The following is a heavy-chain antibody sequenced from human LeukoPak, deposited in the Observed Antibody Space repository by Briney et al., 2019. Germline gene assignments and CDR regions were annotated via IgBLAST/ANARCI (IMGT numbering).Heavy chain of an antibody. J-gene: IGHJ3*02. CDR2: ISSSGSTI. CDR1: GFTFSSYE. CDR3: ATGDYGAFDI. D-gene: IGHD4-17*01. Sequence: GGSLRLSCAASGFTFSSYEMNWVRQAPGKGLEWVSYISSSGSTIYYADSVKGRFTISRDNAKNSLYLQMNSLRAEDTAVYYCATGDYGAFDIWGQGTMVTVSS. V-gene: IGHV3-48*03.